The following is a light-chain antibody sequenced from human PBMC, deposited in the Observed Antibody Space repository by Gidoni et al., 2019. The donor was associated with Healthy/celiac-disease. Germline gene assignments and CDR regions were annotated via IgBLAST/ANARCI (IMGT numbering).Light chain of an antibody. V-gene: IGKV3-11*01. CDR2: DAS. Sequence: EIVLTQSPATLSLSPGERVTLSCRASQSVSSYLAWYQQKPGQAPRLLIYDASNRATGIPARFSGSGSGTDFTLTISSLEPEDFAVYYCQQTTFGPGTKVDIK. CDR3: QQTT. CDR1: QSVSSY. J-gene: IGKJ3*01.